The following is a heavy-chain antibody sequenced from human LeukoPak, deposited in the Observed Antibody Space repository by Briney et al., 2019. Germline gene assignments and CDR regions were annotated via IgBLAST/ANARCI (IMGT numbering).Heavy chain of an antibody. CDR2: IYTSGST. CDR1: GGSISSYY. Sequence: SETLSLTCTVSGGSISSYYWSWIRQPAGKGLEWIGRIYTSGSTNYNPSLKSRVTMSVDTSKNQFSLKLSSVTAADTAVYYCARDVGPITIFGVVHNWFDPWGQGTLVTVSS. J-gene: IGHJ5*02. V-gene: IGHV4-4*07. CDR3: ARDVGPITIFGVVHNWFDP. D-gene: IGHD3-3*01.